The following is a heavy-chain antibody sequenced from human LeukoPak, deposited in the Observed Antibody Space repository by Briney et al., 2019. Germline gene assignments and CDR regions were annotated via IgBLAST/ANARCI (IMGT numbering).Heavy chain of an antibody. CDR2: IYYSGST. D-gene: IGHD6-19*01. CDR1: GGSISSSSYY. V-gene: IGHV4-39*01. J-gene: IGHJ4*02. CDR3: ATSGWYLLPGVY. Sequence: SETLSLTCTVSGGSISSSSYYWGWIRQPPGKGLEWIGSIYYSGSTYYNPSLKSRVTISVDTSKNQFSLKLSSVTAADTAVYYCATSGWYLLPGVYWGQGTLVTVSS.